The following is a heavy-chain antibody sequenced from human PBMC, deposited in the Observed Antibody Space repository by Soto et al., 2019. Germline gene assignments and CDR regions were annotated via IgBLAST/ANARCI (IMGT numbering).Heavy chain of an antibody. CDR1: GGTFSSYA. V-gene: IGHV1-69*13. D-gene: IGHD1-7*01. CDR2: IIPIFGTA. Sequence: SVKVSCKASGGTFSSYAISWVRQAPGQGLEWMGGIIPIFGTANYAQKFQGRVTITADESTSTAYMELSSLRSEDTAVYYCASHQNSPTRPFDPWGQGTLVPVSS. CDR3: ASHQNSPTRPFDP. J-gene: IGHJ5*02.